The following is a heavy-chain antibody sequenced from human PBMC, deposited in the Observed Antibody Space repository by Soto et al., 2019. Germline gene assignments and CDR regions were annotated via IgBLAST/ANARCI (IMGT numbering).Heavy chain of an antibody. J-gene: IGHJ4*02. V-gene: IGHV3-74*01. CDR1: GFTFSSSW. Sequence: PGGSLRLSCAASGFTFSSSWMHWVRQAPGKGLVWVSRINGDGGTTDYADSVKGRFTISRDNAKNSLYLQMNSLRAEDTAVYYCARDFYGDYSRGYFDYWGQGTLVTVSS. D-gene: IGHD4-17*01. CDR2: INGDGGTT. CDR3: ARDFYGDYSRGYFDY.